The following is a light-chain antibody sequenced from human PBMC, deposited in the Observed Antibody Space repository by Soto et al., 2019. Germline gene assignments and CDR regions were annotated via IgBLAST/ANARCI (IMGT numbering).Light chain of an antibody. CDR2: YDS. CDR1: NIGSKS. CDR3: QGWESSSDHVI. J-gene: IGLJ2*01. Sequence: SYELTQPPSVSVAPGKTARITCGGNNIGSKSVHWYQQKPGQAPVLVIYYDSDRPSGIPERFSGSNSGNTATLTISRVEAGDEADYYCQGWESSSDHVIFGGGTKRTVL. V-gene: IGLV3-21*01.